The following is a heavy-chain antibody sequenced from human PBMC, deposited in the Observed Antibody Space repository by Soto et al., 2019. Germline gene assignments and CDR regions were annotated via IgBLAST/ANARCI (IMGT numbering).Heavy chain of an antibody. CDR2: IIPILGIA. V-gene: IGHV1-69*02. CDR3: VLVQPRGFDY. CDR1: GGTFSSYT. J-gene: IGHJ4*02. Sequence: QVQLVQSGAEVKKPGSSVKVSCKASGGTFSSYTISWVRQAPGQGLEWMGRIIPILGIANYAQKFQGRVTITADKSTSTAYKELSSLRSEDTAVYYCVLVQPRGFDYWGQGTLVTVSS.